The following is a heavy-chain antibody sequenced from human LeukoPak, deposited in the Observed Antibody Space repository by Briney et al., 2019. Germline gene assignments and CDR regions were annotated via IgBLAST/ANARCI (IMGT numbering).Heavy chain of an antibody. D-gene: IGHD6-13*01. CDR2: IYYSGST. Sequence: SETLSLTCTVSGGSISSYYWSWIRQPPGKGLEWIGYIYYSGSTNYNPSLKSRVTISVDTSKNQFSLKLSSVTAADTAVYYCARERAAAGRVDPWGQGTLVTVSS. CDR1: GGSISSYY. V-gene: IGHV4-59*12. J-gene: IGHJ5*02. CDR3: ARERAAAGRVDP.